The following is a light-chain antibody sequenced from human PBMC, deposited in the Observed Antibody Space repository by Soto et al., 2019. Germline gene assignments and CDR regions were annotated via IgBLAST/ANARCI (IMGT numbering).Light chain of an antibody. CDR1: QSVLYTSNNRNY. V-gene: IGKV4-1*01. CDR3: QQYYGNLIT. CDR2: WAS. Sequence: DIVMTQSPASLPVSLAERATMTCKSSQSVLYTSNNRNYLAWYQQNPGQPPKLLIYWASTRDSGVPDRFSGSGSGTDFNLTISSLQAEDVAVYYCQQYYGNLITFGQGTRLEIK. J-gene: IGKJ5*01.